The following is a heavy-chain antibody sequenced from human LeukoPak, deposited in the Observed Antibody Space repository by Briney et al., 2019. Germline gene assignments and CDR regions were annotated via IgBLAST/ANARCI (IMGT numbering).Heavy chain of an antibody. J-gene: IGHJ6*02. CDR3: ARDQSNSYYYYGMDV. CDR1: GGSISSYY. D-gene: IGHD4-4*01. V-gene: IGHV4-59*01. Sequence: PSETLSLTCTVSGGSISSYYWSWIRQPPGKGLEWIGYIYYSGSTNYNPSLKSRVTISVDTSKNQFSLKLSSVTAADTAVYYCARDQSNSYYYYGMDVWGQGTTVTVSS. CDR2: IYYSGST.